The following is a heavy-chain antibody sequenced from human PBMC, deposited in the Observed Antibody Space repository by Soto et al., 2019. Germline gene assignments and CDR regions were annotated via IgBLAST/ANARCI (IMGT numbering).Heavy chain of an antibody. Sequence: PSQTLSLTCAISGDSVSSNTAAWNWIRSSPSRGLEWLGRTYYRSNWRHDYAVSVKSRITVNPDTSKNHFSLQLNSVTPDDTAVYYCARGVAGSGFDLWGQGTLVPVYS. CDR1: GDSVSSNTAA. D-gene: IGHD6-19*01. CDR2: TYYRSNWRH. V-gene: IGHV6-1*01. J-gene: IGHJ4*02. CDR3: ARGVAGSGFDL.